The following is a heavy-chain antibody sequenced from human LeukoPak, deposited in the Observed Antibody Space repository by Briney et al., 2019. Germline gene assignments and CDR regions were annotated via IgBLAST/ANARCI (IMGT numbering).Heavy chain of an antibody. D-gene: IGHD6-13*01. CDR3: AKDGFYSSSWLPHNWFDP. V-gene: IGHV3-23*01. CDR1: GFTFSSYA. J-gene: IGHJ5*02. CDR2: ISGSGGST. Sequence: GGSLRLSCAASGFTFSSYAMSWVRQAPGKGLEWVSAISGSGGSTYYADSVKGRFTISRDNSKNTLYLQMNSLRAEDTAVYYCAKDGFYSSSWLPHNWFDPWGQGTLVTVSS.